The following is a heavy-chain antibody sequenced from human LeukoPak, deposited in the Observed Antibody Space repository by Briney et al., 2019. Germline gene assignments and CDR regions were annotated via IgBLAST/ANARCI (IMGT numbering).Heavy chain of an antibody. Sequence: SVKVSCKASGGTFSSYAISWVRQAPGQGLEWMGGIIPIFGTANYAQKFQGRVTITADESTSTAYMELSNLRSEDTAVYYCARDPFSYYGGNSDWFDPWGQGTLVTVSS. V-gene: IGHV1-69*13. CDR2: IIPIFGTA. CDR1: GGTFSSYA. D-gene: IGHD4-23*01. J-gene: IGHJ5*02. CDR3: ARDPFSYYGGNSDWFDP.